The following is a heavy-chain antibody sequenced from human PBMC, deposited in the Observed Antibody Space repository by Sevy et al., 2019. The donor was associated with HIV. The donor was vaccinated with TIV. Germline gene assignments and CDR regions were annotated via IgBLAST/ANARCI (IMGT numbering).Heavy chain of an antibody. D-gene: IGHD4-17*01. CDR3: TTFWDHTDYQSRFDP. J-gene: IGHJ5*02. Sequence: GGSLRLSCIVSGFTFNKAWMSWVRQAPGKGLEWVGRVRSQTHGGTTDYAAPVKGRFTISRDYSKNMVYLQMNSLKTEDTAVYYCTTFWDHTDYQSRFDPWGQGTLVTVSS. CDR1: GFTFNKAW. V-gene: IGHV3-15*05. CDR2: VRSQTHGGTT.